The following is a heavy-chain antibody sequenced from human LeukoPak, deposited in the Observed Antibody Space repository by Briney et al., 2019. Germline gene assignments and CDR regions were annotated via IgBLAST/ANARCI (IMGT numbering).Heavy chain of an antibody. CDR3: AGIVVVITTTFDY. J-gene: IGHJ4*02. V-gene: IGHV4-39*01. D-gene: IGHD3-22*01. CDR1: GGSISSSSYY. Sequence: PSETLSFTCTVSGGSISSSSYYWGWIRQPPGKGLEWIGSIYYSGSTYYNPSLKSRVTISVDTSKNQFSLKLSSVTAADTAVYYCAGIVVVITTTFDYWGQGTLVTVSS. CDR2: IYYSGST.